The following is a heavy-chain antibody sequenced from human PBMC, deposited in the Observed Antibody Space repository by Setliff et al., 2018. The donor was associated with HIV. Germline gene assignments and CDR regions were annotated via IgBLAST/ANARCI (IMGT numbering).Heavy chain of an antibody. CDR2: LSGDSNHI. V-gene: IGHV3-21*01. D-gene: IGHD6-6*01. CDR3: ARGGKQRVYYYGMDV. Sequence: ETLSLSCTASGFTFSIYTMNWVRQAPGKGLEWVSSLSGDSNHIYYADSVQDRFTISRDNSKNTLYLQMNSLRAEDTAVYYCARGGKQRVYYYGMDVWGQGTTVTVSS. CDR1: GFTFSIYT. J-gene: IGHJ6*02.